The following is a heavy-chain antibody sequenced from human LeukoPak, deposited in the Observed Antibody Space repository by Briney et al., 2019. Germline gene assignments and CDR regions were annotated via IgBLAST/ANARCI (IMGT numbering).Heavy chain of an antibody. D-gene: IGHD6-19*01. V-gene: IGHV1-69*06. CDR3: ARDTAAVAGTSWFDP. CDR2: IIPIFGTA. J-gene: IGHJ5*02. Sequence: GASVKVSCKASGGTFSSYAISWVRQAPGQGLEWMGGIIPIFGTANYAQKFQGRVTITADKSTSTAYVELSSLRSEDTAVYYCARDTAAVAGTSWFDPWGQGTLVTVSS. CDR1: GGTFSSYA.